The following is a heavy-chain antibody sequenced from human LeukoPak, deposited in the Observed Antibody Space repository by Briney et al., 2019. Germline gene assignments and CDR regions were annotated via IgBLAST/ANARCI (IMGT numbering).Heavy chain of an antibody. CDR3: ARLWGIGDAFDI. J-gene: IGHJ3*02. CDR2: IYLRDSHT. D-gene: IGHD3-16*01. CDR1: GYIFSKYW. V-gene: IGHV5-51*01. Sequence: GESLKISCNTSGYIFSKYWIGWVRLLPGKGLEWMGIIYLRDSHTKYRPSFEGQVTISADKSISTAYLQWSSLKASDTAMYYCARLWGIGDAFDIWGQGTMVTVSS.